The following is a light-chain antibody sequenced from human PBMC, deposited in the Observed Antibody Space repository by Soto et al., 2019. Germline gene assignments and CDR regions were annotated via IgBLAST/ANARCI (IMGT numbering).Light chain of an antibody. Sequence: EIVLTQSPGTLPLSPGERATLSCRASQSVASNYLAWYQQKPGQAPRLLIYAASGRATGIPDRFSGSGSATDFTLTISRLEPEDFAVYYCQQYGSAPWTFGQGTKVEIK. J-gene: IGKJ1*01. CDR2: AAS. CDR1: QSVASNY. CDR3: QQYGSAPWT. V-gene: IGKV3-20*01.